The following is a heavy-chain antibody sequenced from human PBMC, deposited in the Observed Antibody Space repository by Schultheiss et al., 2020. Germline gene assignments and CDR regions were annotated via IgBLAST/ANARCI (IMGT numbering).Heavy chain of an antibody. CDR3: ARGYVARGYSGYDDDY. Sequence: GGSLRLSCKASGYTFTSYGISWVRQAPGQGLEWMGWISAYNGNTNYAQKLQGRVTMTTDTSTSTAYMELRSLRSDDTAVYYCARGYVARGYSGYDDDYWGQGTLVTVSS. V-gene: IGHV1-18*04. D-gene: IGHD5-12*01. CDR1: GYTFTSYG. J-gene: IGHJ4*02. CDR2: ISAYNGNT.